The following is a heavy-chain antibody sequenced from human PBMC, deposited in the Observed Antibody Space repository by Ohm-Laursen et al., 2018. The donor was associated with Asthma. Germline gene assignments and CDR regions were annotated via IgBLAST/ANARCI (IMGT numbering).Heavy chain of an antibody. CDR1: GFIFSDYF. CDR3: ARGNVEDLL. V-gene: IGHV3-74*01. J-gene: IGHJ4*02. CDR2: LFPDGRRT. Sequence: SLRLSCTASGFIFSDYFMHWVRQRPGEGLVWISHLFPDGRRTNYADSVRGRFTISRDDAQNTVYLQMHSLRVDDTAVYFCARGNVEDLLWGQGTLVTVSS.